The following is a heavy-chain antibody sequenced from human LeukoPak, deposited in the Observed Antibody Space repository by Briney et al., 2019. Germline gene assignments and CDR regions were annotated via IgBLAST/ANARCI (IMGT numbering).Heavy chain of an antibody. J-gene: IGHJ6*02. CDR2: ISWNSGSI. CDR1: GFTFDDYA. CDR3: AKDILGPPYGMDV. Sequence: GGSLRLSCAASGFTFDDYAMHWVRQAPGKGLEWVSGISWNSGSIGYADSVKGRFTISRDNAKNSLYLQMNSLRAEDTALYYCAKDILGPPYGMDVWGQGTTVTVSS. V-gene: IGHV3-9*01.